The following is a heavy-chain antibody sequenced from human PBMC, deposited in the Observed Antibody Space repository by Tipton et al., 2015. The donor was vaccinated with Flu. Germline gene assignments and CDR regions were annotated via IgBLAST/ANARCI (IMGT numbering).Heavy chain of an antibody. CDR3: ARSMGGYSSSVFDK. CDR2: ISSIGSTK. Sequence: SLRLSCAASGFTFIYSEMNWVRQAPGKGLEWVSYISSIGSTKYYADFVKGRFTVSRDNAKNSLYLQMNSLRAKDTAVYYCARSMGGYSSSVFDKWGQGTLVTVSS. D-gene: IGHD6-6*01. J-gene: IGHJ4*02. CDR1: GFTFIYSE. V-gene: IGHV3-48*03.